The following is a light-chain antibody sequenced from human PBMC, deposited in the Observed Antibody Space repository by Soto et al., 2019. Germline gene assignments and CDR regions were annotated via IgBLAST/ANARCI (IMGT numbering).Light chain of an antibody. CDR3: QLLNSHRVT. CDR1: QGISTS. J-gene: IGKJ5*01. V-gene: IGKV1-9*01. Sequence: IQLTQSPSSLSASVGDRVTITCRASQGISTSLAWYQHKPGKAPNLLIYAASTLQSGVPSRFSGSGSGTDFTLTITSLQPEDFATYYCQLLNSHRVTFGQGTRLEIK. CDR2: AAS.